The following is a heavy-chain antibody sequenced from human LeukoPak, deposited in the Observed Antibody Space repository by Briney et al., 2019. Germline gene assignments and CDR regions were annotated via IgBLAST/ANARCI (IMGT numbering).Heavy chain of an antibody. CDR1: GFTFSSYG. CDR2: IYSGGST. CDR3: ARNYYDSSGQSY. D-gene: IGHD3-22*01. J-gene: IGHJ4*02. Sequence: GGSLRLSCAASGFTFSSYGMSWVRQAPGKGLEWVSVIYSGGSTYYADSVKGRFTISRDNSKNTLYLQMNSLRAEDTAVYYCARNYYDSSGQSYWGQGTLVTVSS. V-gene: IGHV3-66*01.